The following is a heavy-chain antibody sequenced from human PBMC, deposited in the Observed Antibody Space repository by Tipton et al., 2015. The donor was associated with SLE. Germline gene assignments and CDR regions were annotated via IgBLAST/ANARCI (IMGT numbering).Heavy chain of an antibody. CDR3: ARGSPYGDYYVY. D-gene: IGHD4-17*01. J-gene: IGHJ4*02. CDR1: GYSISSGSYY. Sequence: PSLTCAVSGYSISSGSYYWSWIRQPAGKGLEWIGHIYTSGSTNYNPSLKSRVTISVDTSKNQFSLKLSSVTAADTAVYYCARGSPYGDYYVYWGQGTLVTVSS. CDR2: IYTSGST. V-gene: IGHV4-61*09.